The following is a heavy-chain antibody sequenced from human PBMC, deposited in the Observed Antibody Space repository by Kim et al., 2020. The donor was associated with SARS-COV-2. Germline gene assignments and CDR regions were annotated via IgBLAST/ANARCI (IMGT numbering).Heavy chain of an antibody. CDR2: IYYSGST. V-gene: IGHV4-39*01. CDR1: GGSISSSSYY. J-gene: IGHJ6*01. D-gene: IGHD6-13*01. CDR3: ARCSDAAGTYYYYYGM. Sequence: SETLSLTCTVSGGSISSSSYYWGWIRQPPGKGLEWIGSIYYSGSTYYNPSLKSRVTISVDTSKNQFSLKLSSVTAADTAVYYCARCSDAAGTYYYYYGM.